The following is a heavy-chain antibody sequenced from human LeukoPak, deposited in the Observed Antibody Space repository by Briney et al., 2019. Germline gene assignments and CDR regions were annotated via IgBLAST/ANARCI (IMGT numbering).Heavy chain of an antibody. Sequence: GASVKVSCKASGGTFSSYAISWVRQAPGQGLEWMGGIIPIFGTANYAQKFQGRVTITTDESTSTAYMELSSLRSEDTAVYYCARGYSSGWYQLLYWGQGALVTVSS. CDR3: ARGYSSGWYQLLY. D-gene: IGHD6-19*01. CDR2: IIPIFGTA. CDR1: GGTFSSYA. V-gene: IGHV1-69*05. J-gene: IGHJ4*02.